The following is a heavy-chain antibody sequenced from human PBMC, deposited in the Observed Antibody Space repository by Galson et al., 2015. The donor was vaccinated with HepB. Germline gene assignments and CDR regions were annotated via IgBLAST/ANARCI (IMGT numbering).Heavy chain of an antibody. Sequence: SLRLSCAASGFTFSSYSMNWVRLAPGKGLEWVSSISSSSSYIYYADSVKGRFTISRDNAKNSLYLQMNSLRAEDTAVYYCATHIVVVSSQYYWGQGTLVTVSS. D-gene: IGHD2-2*01. V-gene: IGHV3-21*01. J-gene: IGHJ4*02. CDR1: GFTFSSYS. CDR3: ATHIVVVSSQYY. CDR2: ISSSSSYI.